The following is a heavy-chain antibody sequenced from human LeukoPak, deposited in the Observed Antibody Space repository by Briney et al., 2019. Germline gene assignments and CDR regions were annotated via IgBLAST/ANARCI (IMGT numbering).Heavy chain of an antibody. CDR1: GFTVSANY. D-gene: IGHD2-21*02. CDR3: VIGVVTTLDY. CDR2: IYSGGST. J-gene: IGHJ4*02. V-gene: IGHV3-66*01. Sequence: PGGSLRPSCAASGFTVSANYMSGVRQAPGKAREGVSVIYSGGSTYYAHSVKGRFTISRDNSKTTLYLQMNSPRAEDTAVYYCVIGVVTTLDYWGQGTLVTVSS.